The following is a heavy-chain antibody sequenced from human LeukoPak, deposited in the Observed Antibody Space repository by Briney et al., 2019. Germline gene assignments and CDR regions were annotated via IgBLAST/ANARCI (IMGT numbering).Heavy chain of an antibody. J-gene: IGHJ5*02. CDR3: ARDAGSSNWFDP. V-gene: IGHV3-23*01. D-gene: IGHD6-6*01. Sequence: GGSLRLSCAASGFTFSAFSMTWVRQAPGKGLEWVSLIASNGGNTYYADSVKGRFTVSRDNSKNTLYLQMNSLRAEDTAVFYCARDAGSSNWFDPWGQGTLVTVSS. CDR2: IASNGGNT. CDR1: GFTFSAFS.